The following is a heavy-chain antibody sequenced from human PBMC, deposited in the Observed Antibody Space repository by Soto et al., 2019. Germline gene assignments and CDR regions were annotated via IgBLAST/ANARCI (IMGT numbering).Heavy chain of an antibody. J-gene: IGHJ3*02. CDR3: AKASYSSGWNDAFDI. CDR1: GFTFSSYA. V-gene: IGHV3-23*01. CDR2: ISGSGGST. Sequence: PGGSLILSCAASGFTFSSYAMSWVRQAPGKGLEWVSAISGSGGSTYYADSVKGRFTISRDNSKNTLYLQMNSLRAEDTAVYYCAKASYSSGWNDAFDIWGQGTMVTVSS. D-gene: IGHD6-19*01.